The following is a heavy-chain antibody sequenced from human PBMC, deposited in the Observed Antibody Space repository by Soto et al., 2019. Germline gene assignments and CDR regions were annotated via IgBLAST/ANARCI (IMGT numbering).Heavy chain of an antibody. CDR1: GYTFTSYG. J-gene: IGHJ4*02. CDR3: ARANSYSSGWYSGSY. D-gene: IGHD6-19*01. CDR2: ISDYNGNT. V-gene: IGHV1-18*01. Sequence: QVQLVQSGAEVKKPGASVKVSCKASGYTFTSYGISWVRQAPGQGLEWMGWISDYNGNTNYAQKLQGRVTMTTDTTTSTASLELRSLGADDTAVYYCARANSYSSGWYSGSYWGQGTLVTVSS.